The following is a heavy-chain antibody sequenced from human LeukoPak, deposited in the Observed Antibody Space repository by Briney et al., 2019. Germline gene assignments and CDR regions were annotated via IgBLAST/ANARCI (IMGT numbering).Heavy chain of an antibody. CDR2: IYPGDSNT. CDR1: GYSFTSYW. J-gene: IGHJ4*02. D-gene: IGHD3-16*01. V-gene: IGHV5-51*01. CDR3: ARGEVLRDWGIDY. Sequence: GESLTISCKGSGYSFTSYWIGWVRQMPGKGLEWRGIIYPGDSNTRYSPSFQGQVTIPANHAISTAYLQGSSLKASDTAMYYCARGEVLRDWGIDYWGQGTLVTVSS.